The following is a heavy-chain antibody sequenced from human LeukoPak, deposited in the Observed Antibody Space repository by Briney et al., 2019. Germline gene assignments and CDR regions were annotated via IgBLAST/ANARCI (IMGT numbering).Heavy chain of an antibody. CDR2: ISSSGSTI. V-gene: IGHV3-48*03. CDR3: TRDRGSGSYYNGFDY. D-gene: IGHD3-10*01. CDR1: GFTFSSYE. J-gene: IGHJ4*02. Sequence: PGGSLRLSCAASGFTFSSYEMNWARQAPGKGLEWVSYISSSGSTIYYADSVKGRFTISRDNAKNSLYLQMNSLRAEDTAVYYCTRDRGSGSYYNGFDYWGQGTLVTVSS.